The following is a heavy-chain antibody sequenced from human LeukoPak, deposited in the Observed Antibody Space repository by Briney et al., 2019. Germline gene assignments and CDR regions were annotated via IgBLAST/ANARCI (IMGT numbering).Heavy chain of an antibody. D-gene: IGHD5-24*01. J-gene: IGHJ5*02. CDR1: GYTFTNDG. CDR3: ARASVEMATRPYNWFDP. CDR2: ISAYTGNT. Sequence: GASVKVSCKASGYTFTNDGISRVRQAPGQGVEWMGWISAYTGNTNYAQKIQGRVTMTTDTSTSTAYMELRSLRSDDTAVYYCARASVEMATRPYNWFDPWGQGTLVTVSA. V-gene: IGHV1-18*01.